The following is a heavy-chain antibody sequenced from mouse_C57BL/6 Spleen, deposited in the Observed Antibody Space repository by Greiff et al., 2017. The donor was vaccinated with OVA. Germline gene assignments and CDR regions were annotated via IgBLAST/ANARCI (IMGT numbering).Heavy chain of an antibody. CDR1: GYTFTSYW. J-gene: IGHJ1*03. CDR2: IHPNSGST. V-gene: IGHV1-64*01. D-gene: IGHD1-1*01. Sequence: VQLQQPGAELVKPGASVKLSCKASGYTFTSYWMHWVKQRPGQGLEWIGMIHPNSGSTNYNEKFKSKATLTVDKSSSTAYMQLSSLTSEDSAVYYCARVDYYGSSWYFDVWGTGTTVTVSS. CDR3: ARVDYYGSSWYFDV.